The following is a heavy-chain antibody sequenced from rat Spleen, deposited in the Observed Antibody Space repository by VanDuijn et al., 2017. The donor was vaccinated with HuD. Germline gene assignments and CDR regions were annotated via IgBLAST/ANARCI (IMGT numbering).Heavy chain of an antibody. J-gene: IGHJ2*01. Sequence: EVQLVESGGGLVQPGRSLKLSCVASGFTFNNYWMTWIRQAPGKGLEWVASITNAAGKIYYPDSVKGRFTISRDNVKSSLYLQMDSLRSEDTATYYCTTGPSPGTMMVLIQGYFDNWGQGVMVTVSS. D-gene: IGHD1-12*02. CDR2: ITNAAGKI. CDR3: TTGPSPGTMMVLIQGYFDN. V-gene: IGHV5-31*01. CDR1: GFTFNNYW.